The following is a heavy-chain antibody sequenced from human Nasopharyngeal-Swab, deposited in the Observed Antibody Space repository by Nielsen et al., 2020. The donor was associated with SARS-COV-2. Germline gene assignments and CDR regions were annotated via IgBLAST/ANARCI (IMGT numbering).Heavy chain of an antibody. V-gene: IGHV3-21*04. CDR2: TNAAGTYA. J-gene: IGHJ6*02. Sequence: GESLKISCAASGFTFSSYTMNWVRQAPGKGLVWVASTNAAGTYAHYADSVKGRFTISRENAKNSLYLQMNSLRAEDTAVYYCAKDPGGPYYYYGMDVWGQGTTVTVSS. CDR3: AKDPGGPYYYYGMDV. D-gene: IGHD3-10*01. CDR1: GFTFSSYT.